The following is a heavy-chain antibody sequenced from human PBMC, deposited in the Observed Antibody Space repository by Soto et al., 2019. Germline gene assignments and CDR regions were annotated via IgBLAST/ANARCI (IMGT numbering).Heavy chain of an antibody. J-gene: IGHJ4*02. D-gene: IGHD5-18*01. V-gene: IGHV3-33*01. CDR1: GFTFSSYG. CDR3: ARVDTARADRLDY. CDR2: IWYDGSNK. Sequence: QVQLVESGGGVVQPGRSLRLSCAASGFTFSSYGMHWVRQAPGKGLEWVAVIWYDGSNKYYADSVKGRFTISRDNSKNTLYLQMNSLRAEDTAVYYCARVDTARADRLDYWGQGTLVTVSS.